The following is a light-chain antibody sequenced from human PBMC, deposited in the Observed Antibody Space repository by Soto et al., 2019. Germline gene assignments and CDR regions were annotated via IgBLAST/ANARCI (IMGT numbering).Light chain of an antibody. V-gene: IGKV3-15*01. J-gene: IGKJ4*01. Sequence: EIVMTHSPATLSVSPGERATLSFRASQSVSSNLAWYQQKPGQAPRLLIYGASTRATGIPARFSGSGSGTEFTLTISSLQSEDFAVYHCQQYNNWPLTFGGGTKVDIK. CDR3: QQYNNWPLT. CDR2: GAS. CDR1: QSVSSN.